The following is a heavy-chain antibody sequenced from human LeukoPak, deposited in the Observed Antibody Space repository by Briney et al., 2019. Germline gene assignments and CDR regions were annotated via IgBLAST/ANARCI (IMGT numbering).Heavy chain of an antibody. V-gene: IGHV3-48*01. D-gene: IGHD6-13*01. J-gene: IGHJ4*02. Sequence: GGSLRLSCGASGITFSSYSMNWVRQAPGKGLEWVSYISSSGSTKYYADSVKGRFTISRDNSKNTLYLQMNSLRAEDTAVYYCAKVAIAAAGLIDYWGQGTLVTVSS. CDR1: GITFSSYS. CDR3: AKVAIAAAGLIDY. CDR2: ISSSGSTK.